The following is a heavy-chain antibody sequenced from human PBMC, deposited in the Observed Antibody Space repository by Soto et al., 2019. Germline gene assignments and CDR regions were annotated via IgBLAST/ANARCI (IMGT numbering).Heavy chain of an antibody. CDR3: ARGGAYYYDYGMDV. V-gene: IGHV4-61*01. J-gene: IGHJ6*02. CDR2: TYYSGST. CDR1: GDSVSNGNSY. Sequence: QVQLQESGPGLVKPSETLSLTCTVSGDSVSNGNSYWSWIRQPPGKGLEWIGYTYYSGSTNYNPSLKSRVTISVDTSENQFSLRLSSVTAADTAVYYCARGGAYYYDYGMDVWGQGTTVTVSS.